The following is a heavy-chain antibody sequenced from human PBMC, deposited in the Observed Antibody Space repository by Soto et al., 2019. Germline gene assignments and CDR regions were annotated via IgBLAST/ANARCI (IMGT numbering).Heavy chain of an antibody. CDR3: ARESEELASNFDY. CDR1: GFTFTRYS. V-gene: IGHV3-21*06. CDR2: ISSTTNYI. D-gene: IGHD1-7*01. J-gene: IGHJ4*02. Sequence: GGSQRLSCAASGFTFTRYSMNWVRQAPGKGLEWVSSISSTTNYIYYGDSMKGRFTISRDNAKNSLYLEMNSLRAEDTAVYYCARESEELASNFDYWGQGTQVTVSS.